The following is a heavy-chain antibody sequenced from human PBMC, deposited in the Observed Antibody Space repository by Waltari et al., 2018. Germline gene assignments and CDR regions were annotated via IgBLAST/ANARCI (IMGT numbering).Heavy chain of an antibody. CDR2: INHSGST. J-gene: IGHJ4*02. CDR1: GGSFSGYY. Sequence: QVQLQQWGAGLLKPSETLSLTCAVYGGSFSGYYWSWIRQPPGKGLELIGGINHSGSTNYNPSLTSRVTISVDTSKNQFSLKLGAVTAADTAVYYGARGAYSSSCPDYWGQGTLVTVSS. D-gene: IGHD6-13*01. V-gene: IGHV4-34*01. CDR3: ARGAYSSSCPDY.